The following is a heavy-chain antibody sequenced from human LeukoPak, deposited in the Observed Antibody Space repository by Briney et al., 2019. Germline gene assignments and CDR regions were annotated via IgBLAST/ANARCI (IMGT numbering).Heavy chain of an antibody. D-gene: IGHD2-2*01. Sequence: GGSLRLSCAASGFTFSSYAMSWVRQAPGKGLEWVLAISGSGGSTYYADSMKGRFTISRDNSKNTLYLQMNSLRAEDTAVYYCAKDRVARLSSQAFDIWGQGTMVTVSS. CDR3: AKDRVARLSSQAFDI. V-gene: IGHV3-23*01. CDR1: GFTFSSYA. CDR2: ISGSGGST. J-gene: IGHJ3*02.